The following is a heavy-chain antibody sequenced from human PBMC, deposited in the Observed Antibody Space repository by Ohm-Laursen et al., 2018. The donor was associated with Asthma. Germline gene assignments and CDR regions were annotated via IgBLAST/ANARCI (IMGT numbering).Heavy chain of an antibody. D-gene: IGHD2-15*01. CDR2: ISTASSFI. V-gene: IGHV3-21*04. CDR3: ARDRVVAVTYNWFDP. J-gene: IGHJ5*02. Sequence: GSLRLSCAAPGYTFSRYSIHWVRQIPGKGLEWVASISTASSFIYYADSVRGRFTTSRDNARNSVYLQMNSLRAEDTAVYYCARDRVVAVTYNWFDPWGQGTLVTVSS. CDR1: GYTFSRYS.